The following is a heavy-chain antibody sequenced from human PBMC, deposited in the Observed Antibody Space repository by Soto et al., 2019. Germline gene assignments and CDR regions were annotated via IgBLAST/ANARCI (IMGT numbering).Heavy chain of an antibody. CDR1: GGSISSSSYY. Sequence: QLQLQESGPGLVKPSETLSLTCTVSGGSISSSSYYWGWIRQPPGKGLEWVGSIYYSGSTYYNPSLKSLVTISVDTSKNQFSLKLSSVTAADTAVYYCARHLPFRPTIVVGLFDYWGQGTLVTVSS. D-gene: IGHD3-22*01. CDR3: ARHLPFRPTIVVGLFDY. CDR2: IYYSGST. V-gene: IGHV4-39*01. J-gene: IGHJ4*02.